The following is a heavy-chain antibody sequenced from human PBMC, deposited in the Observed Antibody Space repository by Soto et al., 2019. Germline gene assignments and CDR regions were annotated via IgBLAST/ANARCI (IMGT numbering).Heavy chain of an antibody. CDR2: ISGSGGST. CDR1: GFTFSSYA. CDR3: AKDLYHGVTAWSCDY. V-gene: IGHV3-23*01. Sequence: GGSLRLSCAASGFTFSSYAMSCVRQAPGKGLEWVSAISGSGGSTYYADSVKGRFTISRDNSKNTLYLQLNSLRAEDTAMYYCAKDLYHGVTAWSCDYWGRGTLVTVSS. J-gene: IGHJ4*02. D-gene: IGHD2-8*01.